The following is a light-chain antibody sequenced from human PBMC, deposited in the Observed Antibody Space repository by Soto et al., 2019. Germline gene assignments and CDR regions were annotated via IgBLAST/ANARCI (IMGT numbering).Light chain of an antibody. Sequence: EIVLTQSPATLSLSPGERATLSCRASQSVTNHLAWYQQKPGQAPRLLIYDASNRATAIPARFSGSGSGTDFTLTISSLEPEDFGVYYCQQRSNWLTFGEGTKVEIK. CDR3: QQRSNWLT. V-gene: IGKV3-11*01. CDR2: DAS. J-gene: IGKJ4*01. CDR1: QSVTNH.